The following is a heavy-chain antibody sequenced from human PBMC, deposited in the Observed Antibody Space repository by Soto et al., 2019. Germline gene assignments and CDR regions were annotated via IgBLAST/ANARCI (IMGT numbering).Heavy chain of an antibody. CDR1: GGTFSSYA. D-gene: IGHD3-22*01. Sequence: ASVKVSCKASGGTFSSYAISWVRQAPGQGLEWMGGIIPIFGTANYAQKFQGRVTITADESTSTAYMELSSLRSEDTAVYYCARVIPLYVYDSSGLFDYWGQGTLVTVSS. CDR2: IIPIFGTA. CDR3: ARVIPLYVYDSSGLFDY. V-gene: IGHV1-69*13. J-gene: IGHJ4*02.